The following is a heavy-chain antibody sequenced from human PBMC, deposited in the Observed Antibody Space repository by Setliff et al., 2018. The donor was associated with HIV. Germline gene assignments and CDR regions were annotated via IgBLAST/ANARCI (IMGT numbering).Heavy chain of an antibody. CDR2: INPNNGGT. CDR1: GYTFTGYY. D-gene: IGHD2-2*01. CDR3: ARDHCSSSGCYEYSYYGMDV. Sequence: ASVKVSCKASGYTFTGYYMHWVRQAPGQGLEWMGWINPNNGGTNYAQKLQGRVTMTTATSSDTAYMEVSRLRSDDTAVYYCARDHCSSSGCYEYSYYGMDVWGQGTTVTVSS. J-gene: IGHJ6*02. V-gene: IGHV1-2*02.